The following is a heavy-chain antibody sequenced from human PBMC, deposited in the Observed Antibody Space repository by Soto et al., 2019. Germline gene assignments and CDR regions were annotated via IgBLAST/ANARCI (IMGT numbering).Heavy chain of an antibody. Sequence: ASVKVSCKASGYTFTSYYRHWVRQAPGQGLEWMGIINPSGGSTSYAQKFQGRVTMTRDTSTSTVYMELSSLRSEDTAVYYCARDWPYYYGSGKTGMDVWGQGTTVTVYS. CDR1: GYTFTSYY. V-gene: IGHV1-46*01. CDR2: INPSGGST. J-gene: IGHJ6*02. D-gene: IGHD3-10*01. CDR3: ARDWPYYYGSGKTGMDV.